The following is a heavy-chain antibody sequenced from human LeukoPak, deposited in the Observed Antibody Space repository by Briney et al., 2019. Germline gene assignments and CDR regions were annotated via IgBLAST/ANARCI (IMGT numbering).Heavy chain of an antibody. CDR2: IYIHGTS. D-gene: IGHD2-8*02. J-gene: IGHJ4*02. CDR3: ARGYWFYFDY. CDR1: GGSISSYY. Sequence: SETLSLTCTVSGGSISSYYWSWIRQPAGKGLEWIGRIYIHGTSSYNPSLNSRVTISADTSKNQSSLKLYSVTSADTAVYYCARGYWFYFDYWGQGTLVTVSS. V-gene: IGHV4-4*07.